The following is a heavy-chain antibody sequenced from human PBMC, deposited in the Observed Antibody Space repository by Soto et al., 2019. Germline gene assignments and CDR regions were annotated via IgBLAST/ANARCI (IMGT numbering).Heavy chain of an antibody. V-gene: IGHV1-18*01. CDR2: ISAYNGNT. D-gene: IGHD3-10*01. J-gene: IGHJ3*02. Sequence: ASVKVSCKASGYTFTSYGISWVRQAPGQGLEWMGWISAYNGNTNYAQKLQGRVTMTTDTSTSTAYMELRSLRSDDTAVYYCAREQLLWFGELKQKAFDIWGQGTMVTVSS. CDR3: AREQLLWFGELKQKAFDI. CDR1: GYTFTSYG.